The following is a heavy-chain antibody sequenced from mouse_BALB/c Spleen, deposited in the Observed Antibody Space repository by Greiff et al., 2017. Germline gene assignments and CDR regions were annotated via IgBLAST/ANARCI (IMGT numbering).Heavy chain of an antibody. Sequence: VQLQESAAELARPGASVKMSCKASGYTFTSYTMHWVKQRPGQGLEWIGYINPSSGYTEYNQKFKDKTTLTADKSSSTAYMQLSSLTSEDSAVYYCARRDYDYDDYAMDYWGQGTSVTVSS. V-gene: IGHV1-4*02. CDR1: GYTFTSYT. D-gene: IGHD2-4*01. J-gene: IGHJ4*01. CDR3: ARRDYDYDDYAMDY. CDR2: INPSSGYT.